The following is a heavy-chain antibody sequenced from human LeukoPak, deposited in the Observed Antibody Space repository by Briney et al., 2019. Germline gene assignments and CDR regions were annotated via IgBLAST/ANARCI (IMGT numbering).Heavy chain of an antibody. V-gene: IGHV3-33*06. CDR3: AKDQAWTFDY. CDR1: GFTFSSYG. CDR2: IWYDGSNK. Sequence: GGYRRLSCAASGFTFSSYGMHWVRQAPGKGLEWVAVIWYDGSNKYYADSVKGRFTISRDNSKNTLYLQMNSLRAEDTAVYYCAKDQAWTFDYWGQGTLVTVSS. D-gene: IGHD3/OR15-3a*01. J-gene: IGHJ4*02.